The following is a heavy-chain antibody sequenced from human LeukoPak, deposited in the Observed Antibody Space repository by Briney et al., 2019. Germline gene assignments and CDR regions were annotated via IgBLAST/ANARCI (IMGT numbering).Heavy chain of an antibody. Sequence: GESLKISCKASGFSFTFTKNWIGWVRQVPEKGLEWMGIIYPVDSDIRYNPSFQGQVTISADKSISTAYLQWSSLKASDTAIYYCARQDCSSANCQYYFDYWGQGTLVTVSS. D-gene: IGHD2-2*01. CDR3: ARQDCSSANCQYYFDY. J-gene: IGHJ4*02. CDR1: GFSFTFTKNW. CDR2: IYPVDSDI. V-gene: IGHV5-51*01.